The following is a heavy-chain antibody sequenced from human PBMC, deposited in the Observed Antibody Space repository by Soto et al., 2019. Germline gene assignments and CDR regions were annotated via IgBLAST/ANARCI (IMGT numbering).Heavy chain of an antibody. Sequence: QIQLEQSGPEMKKPGASVKVSCMASGYMLITYGFNWVRQVPGQGLEWMGWISTSNGDTKTAQKFKGRVTMTSETSTNMVYMELTNLRFDDPAVYYCARYRYFATVHRQWWYFDLWGRGTLVTVTS. CDR1: GYMLITYG. V-gene: IGHV1-18*01. D-gene: IGHD3-10*01. J-gene: IGHJ2*01. CDR3: ARYRYFATVHRQWWYFDL. CDR2: ISTSNGDT.